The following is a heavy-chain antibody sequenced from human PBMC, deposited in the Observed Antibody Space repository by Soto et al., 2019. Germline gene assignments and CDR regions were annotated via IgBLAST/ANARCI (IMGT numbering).Heavy chain of an antibody. J-gene: IGHJ6*02. Sequence: SETLSLTCAVYGGSFSGYYWSWIRQPPGKGLEWIGEINHSGSTNYNPSLKSRVTISVDTSKNQFSLKLSSVTAADTAVYYCARAGGDWGISYYGMDVWGQGTTVTVSS. D-gene: IGHD2-21*02. CDR2: INHSGST. V-gene: IGHV4-34*01. CDR3: ARAGGDWGISYYGMDV. CDR1: GGSFSGYY.